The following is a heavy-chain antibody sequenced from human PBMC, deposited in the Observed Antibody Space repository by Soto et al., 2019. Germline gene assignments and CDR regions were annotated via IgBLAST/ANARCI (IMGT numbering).Heavy chain of an antibody. CDR3: ARTVGAAYYFDF. D-gene: IGHD3-16*01. J-gene: IGHJ4*02. V-gene: IGHV4-4*07. CDR2: IWTSGST. Sequence: QVQLQESGPGLVKPSETLSLTCNVSGDSMSKYYWSWVRQPAGKGLEWIGRIWTSGSTNYNPSLKSRVTMSIDTSNKHFSLDLKSVTAADTAVYYCARTVGAAYYFDFWGQGVLFTVSS. CDR1: GDSMSKYY.